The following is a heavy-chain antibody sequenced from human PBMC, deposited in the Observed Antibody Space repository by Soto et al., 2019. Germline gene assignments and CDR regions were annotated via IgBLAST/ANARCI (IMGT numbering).Heavy chain of an antibody. CDR1: GGTFSTYT. CDR3: ARESYSRGHDSTDYFAFPFDY. V-gene: IGHV1-69*08. CDR2: IIPILGTA. J-gene: IGHJ4*02. D-gene: IGHD3-22*01. Sequence: QVQLVQSGAEMKKPGSSVKVSCKTSGGTFSTYTITWVRQAPGQGLEWMGRIIPILGTANYAQKFQGRVTITADKSTGTAYMELSSLRSEDTAVYYCARESYSRGHDSTDYFAFPFDYWGQGTLVTVSS.